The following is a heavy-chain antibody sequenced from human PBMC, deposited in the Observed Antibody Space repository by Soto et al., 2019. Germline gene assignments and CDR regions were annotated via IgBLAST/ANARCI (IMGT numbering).Heavy chain of an antibody. CDR2: IYYSGST. Sequence: SETLSLTCTVSGGSISSYYWGWIRQPPGKGLEWIGYIYYSGSTNYNPSLKSRVTISVDTSKNQFSLKLSSVTAADTAVYYCARDQEYFDWLRQNYYYYGMDVWGQGTTVTSP. V-gene: IGHV4-59*01. D-gene: IGHD3-9*01. CDR1: GGSISSYY. J-gene: IGHJ6*02. CDR3: ARDQEYFDWLRQNYYYYGMDV.